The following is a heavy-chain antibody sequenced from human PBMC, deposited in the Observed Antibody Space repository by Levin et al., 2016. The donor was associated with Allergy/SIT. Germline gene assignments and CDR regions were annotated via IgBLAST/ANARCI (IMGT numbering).Heavy chain of an antibody. CDR3: ARKGRTGIPFDY. J-gene: IGHJ4*02. CDR1: GGSISSYY. D-gene: IGHD2-2*02. CDR2: IYYSGST. V-gene: IGHV4-59*01. Sequence: SETLSLTCTVSGGSISSYYWSWIRQPPGKGLEWIGYIYYSGSTNYNPSLKSRVTISVDTSKNQFSLKLSSVTAADTAVYYCARKGRTGIPFDYWGQGTLVTVSS.